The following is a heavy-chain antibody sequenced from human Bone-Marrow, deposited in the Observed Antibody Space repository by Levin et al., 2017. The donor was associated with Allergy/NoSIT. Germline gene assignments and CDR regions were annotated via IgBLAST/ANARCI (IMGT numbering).Heavy chain of an antibody. V-gene: IGHV3-33*01. CDR2: IYYDGSNT. Sequence: QPGGSLRLSCAASGFPFSAYGMHWVRQGPGKGLEWVAFIYYDGSNTYYADSVEGRFTISRDNSKNTVHLQMDSLRADDTAMYYCARDRSGSYFYFWGQGTQVTVSS. D-gene: IGHD3-10*01. CDR3: ARDRSGSYFYF. CDR1: GFPFSAYG. J-gene: IGHJ4*02.